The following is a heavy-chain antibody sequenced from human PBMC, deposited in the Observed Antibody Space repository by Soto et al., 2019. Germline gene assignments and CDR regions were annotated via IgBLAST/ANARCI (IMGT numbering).Heavy chain of an antibody. Sequence: PRLSCEASGFTFNDYSMDWVRQAPEKGLEWVSSISSSGTYIYYADSVKGRFAISRDNANNVMYLQMDTLRAEDTAVYYCVRAGHVFDVHYYGMDLWGQGTTVTVSS. D-gene: IGHD3-10*01. CDR1: GFTFNDYS. CDR3: VRAGHVFDVHYYGMDL. J-gene: IGHJ6*02. CDR2: ISSSGTYI. V-gene: IGHV3-21*01.